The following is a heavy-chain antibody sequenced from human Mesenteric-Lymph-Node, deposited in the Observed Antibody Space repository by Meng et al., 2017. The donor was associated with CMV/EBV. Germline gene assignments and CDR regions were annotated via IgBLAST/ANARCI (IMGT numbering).Heavy chain of an antibody. Sequence: SGDSISSGSWWSWVRWPPGKGLEWIGEIYHNGFTNYNPSLKSRVTMSIDKSRNQVSLNLRSVTAADTAVYFCARDNRASGNYDWFDPWGQGTLVTVSS. CDR3: ARDNRASGNYDWFDP. V-gene: IGHV4-4*01. CDR1: GDSISSGSW. J-gene: IGHJ5*02. CDR2: IYHNGFT. D-gene: IGHD1-26*01.